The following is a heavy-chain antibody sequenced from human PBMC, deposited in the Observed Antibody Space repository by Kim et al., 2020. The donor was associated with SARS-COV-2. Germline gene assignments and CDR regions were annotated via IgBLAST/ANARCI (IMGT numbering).Heavy chain of an antibody. CDR1: GGSISSSSYY. J-gene: IGHJ4*02. Sequence: SETLSLTCTVSGGSISSSSYYWGWIRQPPGKGLEWIGSIYYSGSTYYNPSLKSRVTISVDTSKNQFSLKLSSVTAADTAVYYCATLTPRLKGTAMVTTLPPAVPFDYWGQGTLVTVSS. V-gene: IGHV4-39*01. CDR2: IYYSGST. D-gene: IGHD5-18*01. CDR3: ATLTPRLKGTAMVTTLPPAVPFDY.